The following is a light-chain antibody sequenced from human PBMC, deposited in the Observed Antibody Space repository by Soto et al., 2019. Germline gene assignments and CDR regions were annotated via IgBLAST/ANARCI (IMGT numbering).Light chain of an antibody. V-gene: IGKV3-20*01. J-gene: IGKJ2*01. CDR3: QQYVASPYT. CDR1: QSINSRS. CDR2: DAS. Sequence: DIVLTQSPGTLSLSPGERATLSCGASQSINSRSLAWYQQKPGQAPRLLIYDASSRATGIPDRFSASGSGTDFTLTISSLEPEDFAVYHCQQYVASPYTFGQGTKVDIK.